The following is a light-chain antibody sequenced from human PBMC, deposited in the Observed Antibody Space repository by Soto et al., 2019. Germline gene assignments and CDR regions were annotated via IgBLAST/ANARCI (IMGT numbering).Light chain of an antibody. CDR1: QSVSSN. CDR2: ATS. CDR3: QQYDNKPPIT. J-gene: IGKJ5*01. Sequence: EIVMTQSPATLSVSPGESATLSCRASQSVSSNLAWYQQKPGQAPRLLIYATSARATGIPDRFSGSGSGTEFTLTISSLQSEDFAVYHCQQYDNKPPITFGQGTRLEIK. V-gene: IGKV3-15*01.